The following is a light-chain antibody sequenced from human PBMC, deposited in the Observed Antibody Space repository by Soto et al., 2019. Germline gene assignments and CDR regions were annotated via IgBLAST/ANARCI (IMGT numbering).Light chain of an antibody. Sequence: QSVLTQPPSVSGAPGQRVTISCTGSSSNIGAGYDVHWYQHLPGTAPKLLIYGNINRPSGVPDRFSGSKSDTSASLAITWLQAEDEADYYCQAYDSSLSVVFGGGTQLTVL. CDR2: GNI. V-gene: IGLV1-40*01. CDR1: SSNIGAGYD. CDR3: QAYDSSLSVV. J-gene: IGLJ2*01.